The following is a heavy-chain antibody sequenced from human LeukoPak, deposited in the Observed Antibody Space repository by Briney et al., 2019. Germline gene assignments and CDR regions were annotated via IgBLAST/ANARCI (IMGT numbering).Heavy chain of an antibody. CDR2: IYPGDSDT. CDR3: ARLEHSGSSGPPNWFDP. Sequence: GESLKISCKGSGYSFTSYWIGWVRQMPGKGLEWMGIIYPGDSDTRYSPSFQGQVTISADKSISTAYLLWSSLKASDTAMYYCARLEHSGSSGPPNWFDPGGQGTLVTVSS. CDR1: GYSFTSYW. J-gene: IGHJ5*02. V-gene: IGHV5-51*01. D-gene: IGHD6-19*01.